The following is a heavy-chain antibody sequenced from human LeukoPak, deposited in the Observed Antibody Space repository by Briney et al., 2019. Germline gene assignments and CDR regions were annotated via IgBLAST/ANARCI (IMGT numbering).Heavy chain of an antibody. J-gene: IGHJ5*02. D-gene: IGHD4-17*01. CDR1: GGSFSGYY. V-gene: IGHV4-34*01. CDR2: INHSGST. Sequence: ETLSLTCAVYGGSFSGYYWSWIRQPPGKGLEWIREINHSGSTNYNPSLKSRVTISVDTSKNQFSLKLSSVTAADTAVYYCARAHGPWTTVTTDSWFDPWGQGTLVTVPS. CDR3: ARAHGPWTTVTTDSWFDP.